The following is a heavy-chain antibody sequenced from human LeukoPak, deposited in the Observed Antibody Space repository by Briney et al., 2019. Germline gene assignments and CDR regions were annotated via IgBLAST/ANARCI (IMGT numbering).Heavy chain of an antibody. CDR2: IYYSGST. J-gene: IGHJ4*02. V-gene: IGHV4-59*12. CDR3: ARRFYGLDY. CDR1: GGYIRSYY. Sequence: SETLSLTCTVSGGYIRSYYWSWIRQPPGKGLEWIGYIYYSGSTNYNPSLKSRVTISVDTSKNQFSLKLSSVTAADTAVYYCARRFYGLDYWGQGTLVTVSS. D-gene: IGHD2/OR15-2a*01.